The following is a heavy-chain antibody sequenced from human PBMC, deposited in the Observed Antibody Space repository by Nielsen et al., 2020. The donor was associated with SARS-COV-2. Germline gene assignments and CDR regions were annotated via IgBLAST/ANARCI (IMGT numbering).Heavy chain of an antibody. Sequence: ASVKVSCKASGYTFTSYGISWVRQAPGQGLEWMGWISAYNGNTNYAQKLQGRVTMTTDTSTSTAYMELRSLRSDDTAVYYCARSAYYYDSSGYSVLGRFDPWGQGTLVTVSS. CDR3: ARSAYYYDSSGYSVLGRFDP. CDR2: ISAYNGNT. CDR1: GYTFTSYG. J-gene: IGHJ5*02. D-gene: IGHD3-22*01. V-gene: IGHV1-18*01.